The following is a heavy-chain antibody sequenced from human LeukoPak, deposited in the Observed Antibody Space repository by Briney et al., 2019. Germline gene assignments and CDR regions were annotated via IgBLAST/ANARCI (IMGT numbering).Heavy chain of an antibody. CDR2: INHSGST. Sequence: GSLRLSCAASGFTVSSNYMSWVRQPPGKGLEWIGEINHSGSTNYNPSLKSRVTISVDTSKNQFSLKLSSVTAADTAVYYCARTYDYVWGSYRYYFDYWGQGTLVTVSS. CDR1: GFTVSSNY. D-gene: IGHD3-16*02. J-gene: IGHJ4*02. CDR3: ARTYDYVWGSYRYYFDY. V-gene: IGHV4-34*01.